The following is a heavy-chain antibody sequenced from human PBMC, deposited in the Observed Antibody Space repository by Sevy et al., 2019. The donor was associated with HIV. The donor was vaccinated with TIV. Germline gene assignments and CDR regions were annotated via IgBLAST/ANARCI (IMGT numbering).Heavy chain of an antibody. D-gene: IGHD2-2*02. J-gene: IGHJ4*02. CDR2: TYYRSKWYN. CDR1: GDSVSSNSAA. CDR3: ASEGGSYCSSTSCYRGGLFAAAVDY. Sequence: SQTLSLTCAISGDSVSSNSAAWNWIRQSPSRGLEWLGRTYYRSKWYNDYAVSVKSRITINPEKSKNHFSLQLNSVAPEATAVDYCASEGGSYCSSTSCYRGGLFAAAVDYWGQGTLVTVSS. V-gene: IGHV6-1*01.